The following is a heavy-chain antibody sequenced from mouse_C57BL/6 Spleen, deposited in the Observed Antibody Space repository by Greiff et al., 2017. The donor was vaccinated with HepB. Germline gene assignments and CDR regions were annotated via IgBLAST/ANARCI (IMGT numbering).Heavy chain of an antibody. V-gene: IGHV1-82*01. CDR1: GYAFGSSW. Sequence: QVQLKESGPELVKPGASVKISCKASGYAFGSSWMNWVKQRPGKGLEWIGRIYPGDGDTNYNGKFKGKATLTADKSSSTAYMQLSSLTSEDSAVYFCARGAWDWGQGTTLTVSS. J-gene: IGHJ2*01. CDR3: ARGAWD. CDR2: IYPGDGDT.